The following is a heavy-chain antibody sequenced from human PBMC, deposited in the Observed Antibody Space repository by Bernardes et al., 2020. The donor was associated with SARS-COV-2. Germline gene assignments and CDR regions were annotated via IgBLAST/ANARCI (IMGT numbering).Heavy chain of an antibody. J-gene: IGHJ5*02. CDR3: ARGDSIWFDP. CDR2: ISGYNRDT. CDR1: GYTFNRYG. Sequence: ASMKVSCKASGYTFNRYGLTWVRQAPGQGLEWMGWISGYNRDTKYAQKFRGRVTMTKDTSTSTAYMELRSLRSDDTAVYYCARGDSIWFDPWGQGTQVTVSS. V-gene: IGHV1-18*01.